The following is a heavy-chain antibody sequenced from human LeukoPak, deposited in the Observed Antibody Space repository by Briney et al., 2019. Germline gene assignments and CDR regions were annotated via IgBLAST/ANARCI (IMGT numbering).Heavy chain of an antibody. CDR3: ARGGYSYGRPFDY. V-gene: IGHV1-69*01. CDR1: GGTFSSYA. Sequence: SVKVSCKASGGTFSSYAISWVRQAPGQGLEWMGGIIPIFGTANYAQKFQGRVTITADESTSTAYMELSSLRSEDTAVYYCARGGYSYGRPFDYWGQGTPVTVSS. CDR2: IIPIFGTA. J-gene: IGHJ4*02. D-gene: IGHD5-18*01.